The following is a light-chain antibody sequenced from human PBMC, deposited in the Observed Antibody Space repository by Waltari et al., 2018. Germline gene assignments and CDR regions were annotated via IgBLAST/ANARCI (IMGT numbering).Light chain of an antibody. Sequence: EIVLTQSPGTLSLSPGERATLSCRARQSVSSALAWYQQKPGQTHRLLSYAASTRATGVPDRFSGSGAGTDFSLTISRLDPEYFAVYYCQPYVNLPVTFGQGTKVEI. CDR3: QPYVNLPVT. J-gene: IGKJ1*01. V-gene: IGKV3-20*01. CDR2: AAS. CDR1: QSVSSA.